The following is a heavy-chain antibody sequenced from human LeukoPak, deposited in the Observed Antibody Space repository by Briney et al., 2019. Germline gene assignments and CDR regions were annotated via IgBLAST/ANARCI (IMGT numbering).Heavy chain of an antibody. V-gene: IGHV3-48*01. CDR1: GFTFSSYS. CDR2: ISSSSSTI. D-gene: IGHD3-22*01. J-gene: IGHJ6*03. CDR3: ARAYDSSGYYSKTPYYYYMDV. Sequence: GGSLRLSCAASGFTFSSYSMNWVRQAPGKGLEWVSYISSSSSTIYYADSVKGRFTISRDNAKNSLYLQMNSLRAEDTAVYYCARAYDSSGYYSKTPYYYYMDVWGKGTTVTVSS.